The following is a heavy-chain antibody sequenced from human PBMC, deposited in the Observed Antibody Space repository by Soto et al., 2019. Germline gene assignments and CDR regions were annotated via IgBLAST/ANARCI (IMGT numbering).Heavy chain of an antibody. V-gene: IGHV3-53*01. Sequence: EVQLVESGGGLIQPGGCLRLSCAASGFTVSSNYMSWVRQAPGKGLEWVSVICSGGSTYYADSVKGRFTIYRDNPKNTLYLQMNSLRAEDTAVYYCARDRVESGYPEYFQHWGQGTLVTVSS. J-gene: IGHJ1*01. D-gene: IGHD3-22*01. CDR2: ICSGGST. CDR1: GFTVSSNY. CDR3: ARDRVESGYPEYFQH.